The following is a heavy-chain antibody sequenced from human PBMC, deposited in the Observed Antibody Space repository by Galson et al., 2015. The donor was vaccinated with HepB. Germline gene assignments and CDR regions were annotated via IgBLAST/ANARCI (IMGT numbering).Heavy chain of an antibody. CDR1: GGTFRSYG. J-gene: IGHJ4*02. V-gene: IGHV1-69*13. CDR3: ATYYDSSGYHYF. CDR2: IISVFGTA. Sequence: SVKVSCKASGGTFRSYGISWVRQAPGQGLEWVGRIISVFGTANYAQKFQGRVTITADESTNTAYMELSSLRSGDTAVYYCATYYDSSGYHYFWGQGTLATVSS. D-gene: IGHD3-22*01.